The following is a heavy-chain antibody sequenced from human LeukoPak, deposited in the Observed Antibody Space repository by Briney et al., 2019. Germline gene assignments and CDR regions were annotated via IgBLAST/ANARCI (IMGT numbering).Heavy chain of an antibody. CDR2: ISKDGSMR. V-gene: IGHV3-30*04. CDR1: GFSFTKYA. CDR3: AGEKFDI. J-gene: IGHJ3*02. Sequence: GGSLRVSCAASGFSFTKYAMDWVRQAPGKGLEWVAIISKDGSMRYYADSVKGRFTVSRDTSNNAVYLQMNSLKSEDTAVYYCAGEKFDIWGQGTMVTVSA.